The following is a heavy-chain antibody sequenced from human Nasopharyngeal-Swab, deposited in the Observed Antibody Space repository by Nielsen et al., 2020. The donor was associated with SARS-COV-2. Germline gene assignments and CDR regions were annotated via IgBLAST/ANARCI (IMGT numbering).Heavy chain of an antibody. CDR3: ARELTNYYDSSGYLDY. CDR1: GFTFSSYA. D-gene: IGHD3-22*01. J-gene: IGHJ4*02. CDR2: ISYDESNK. V-gene: IGHV3-30-3*01. Sequence: GESLKISCAASGFTFSSYAMHWVRQAPGKGLEWVAVISYDESNKYYADSVKGRFTISRDNSKNTLYLQMNSLRAEDTAVYYCARELTNYYDSSGYLDYWGQGTLVTVSS.